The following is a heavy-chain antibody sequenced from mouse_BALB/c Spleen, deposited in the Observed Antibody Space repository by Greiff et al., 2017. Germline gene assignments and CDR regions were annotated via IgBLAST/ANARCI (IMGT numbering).Heavy chain of an antibody. J-gene: IGHJ4*01. CDR1: GFSLTSYG. V-gene: IGHV2-6-2*01. Sequence: VQLVESGPDLVAPSQSLSITCTVSGFSLTSYGVHWVRQPPGKGLEWLVVIWSDGSTTYNSALKSRLSISKDNSKSQVFLKMNSLQTDDTAMYYCARDYGSSYGGAMDYWGQGTSVTVSS. CDR2: IWSDGST. CDR3: ARDYGSSYGGAMDY. D-gene: IGHD1-1*01.